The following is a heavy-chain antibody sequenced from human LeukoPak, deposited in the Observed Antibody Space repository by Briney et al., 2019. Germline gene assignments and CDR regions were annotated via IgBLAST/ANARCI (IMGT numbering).Heavy chain of an antibody. V-gene: IGHV3-74*01. D-gene: IGHD3-16*01. CDR1: GFAFSNCW. Sequence: GGPLRLSCAASGFAFSNCWLHWVRQAPGKGLEWVARINTHGSSTNYADSVKGRFTISRDNAKNTLYLQMTSLSAEDTAVYYALAGYYYYYMDVWGKGTTVTVSS. CDR2: INTHGSST. CDR3: LAGYYYYYMDV. J-gene: IGHJ6*03.